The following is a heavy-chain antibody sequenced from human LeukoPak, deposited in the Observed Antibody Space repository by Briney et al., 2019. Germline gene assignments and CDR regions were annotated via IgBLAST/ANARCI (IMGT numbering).Heavy chain of an antibody. D-gene: IGHD4-23*01. V-gene: IGHV3-48*02. CDR2: ISSSTNTI. J-gene: IGHJ3*02. CDR1: GFTFSSYS. Sequence: PGGSLRLSCAASGFTFSSYSMNWVRQDPGEGLEWVSYISSSTNTIYYADSVKGRFTISRDNAKNSLFLQMNSLRDEDTAVYYCARGGYGANDDAFDIWGQGTMVTASS. CDR3: ARGGYGANDDAFDI.